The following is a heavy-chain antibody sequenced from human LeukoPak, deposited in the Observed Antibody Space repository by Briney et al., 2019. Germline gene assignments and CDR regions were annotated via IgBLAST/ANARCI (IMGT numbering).Heavy chain of an antibody. CDR3: ATHPQYSSARFDR. V-gene: IGHV4-59*08. J-gene: IGHJ5*02. CDR1: GGSISSYY. CDR2: IYDSGSS. D-gene: IGHD6-25*01. Sequence: SETLSLTCTVSGGSISSYYWNWIRQPPGKGLEWIGYIYDSGSSNYNPSLKSRVTISVDRSKNQFSLKLSSVTAADTAVYYCATHPQYSSARFDRLGQGALVTVSS.